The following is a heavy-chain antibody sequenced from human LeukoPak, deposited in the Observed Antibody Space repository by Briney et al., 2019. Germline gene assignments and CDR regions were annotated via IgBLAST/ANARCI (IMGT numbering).Heavy chain of an antibody. J-gene: IGHJ6*02. CDR1: GFTFSSYS. CDR2: ISSSSSTI. CDR3: ARVGFQDTTMVNSYYYGMDV. Sequence: QAGGSLRLSCAASGFTFSSYSMNWVRQAPGKGLEWVSCISSSSSTIYYADSVKGRFTISRDNAKNSLYLQMNSLRAEDTAVYYCARVGFQDTTMVNSYYYGMDVWGQGTTVTVSS. D-gene: IGHD5-18*01. V-gene: IGHV3-48*04.